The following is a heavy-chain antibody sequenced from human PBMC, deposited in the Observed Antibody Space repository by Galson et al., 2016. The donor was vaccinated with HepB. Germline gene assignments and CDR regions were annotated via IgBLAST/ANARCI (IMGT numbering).Heavy chain of an antibody. CDR2: IKSNTDGGAT. CDR1: GFTFSNAW. J-gene: IGHJ5*02. Sequence: SLRLSCAASGFTFSNAWMSWVRQAPGKGLEWVGRIKSNTDGGATHYSASVKNRFIISRDDSKNTLYLQMSSLKTEDTAVYYCATEDATLIRGILAIDRWGQGTLVTISS. CDR3: ATEDATLIRGILAIDR. D-gene: IGHD3-10*01. V-gene: IGHV3-15*01.